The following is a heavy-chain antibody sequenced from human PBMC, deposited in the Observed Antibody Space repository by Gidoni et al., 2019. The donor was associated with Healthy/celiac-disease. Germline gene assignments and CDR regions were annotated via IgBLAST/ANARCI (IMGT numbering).Heavy chain of an antibody. D-gene: IGHD3-22*01. CDR1: GPSFSGYY. Sequence: QVQLQQWGAGLLKPSETLSLTCAMSGPSFSGYYWSWIRQSPGRGLEWIEEITHTGSTNYKPSLRSRVTISVDDSKNQFSLQLRSVTAADPAVYYCARGRYHDSSGFPYWGQGTLVTVSS. CDR2: ITHTGST. J-gene: IGHJ4*02. V-gene: IGHV4-34*01. CDR3: ARGRYHDSSGFPY.